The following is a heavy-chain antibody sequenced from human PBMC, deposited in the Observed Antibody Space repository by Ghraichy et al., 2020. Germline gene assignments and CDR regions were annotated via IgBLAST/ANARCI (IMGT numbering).Heavy chain of an antibody. V-gene: IGHV3-30*18. CDR1: GFTFSSYG. Sequence: GGSLRLSCAASGFTFSSYGMHWVRQAPGKWLEWVAVISYDGSNKYYADSVKGRFTISRDNSKNTLYLQMNSLRAEDTAVYYCAKEGYSYGHFDYWGQGTLVTVSS. CDR2: ISYDGSNK. CDR3: AKEGYSYGHFDY. D-gene: IGHD5-18*01. J-gene: IGHJ4*02.